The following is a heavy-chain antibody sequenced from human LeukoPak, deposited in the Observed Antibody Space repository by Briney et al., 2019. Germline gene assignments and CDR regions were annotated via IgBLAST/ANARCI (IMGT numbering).Heavy chain of an antibody. D-gene: IGHD2-21*02. CDR3: ARVPHIVVVTAIASQAFDI. J-gene: IGHJ3*02. CDR1: GFSFGDYW. CDR2: INHSGST. Sequence: GSLRLSCAASGFSFGDYWMTWVRQAPGKGLEWIGEINHSGSTNYNPSLKSRVTISVDTSKNQFSLKLSSVTAADTAVYYCARVPHIVVVTAIASQAFDIWGQGTMVTVSS. V-gene: IGHV4-34*01.